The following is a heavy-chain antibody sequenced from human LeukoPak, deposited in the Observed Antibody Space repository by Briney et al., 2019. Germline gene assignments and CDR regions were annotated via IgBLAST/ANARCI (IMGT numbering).Heavy chain of an antibody. CDR3: ARVAKYGYSYGYGLDY. J-gene: IGHJ4*02. V-gene: IGHV3-7*01. CDR1: GFTFSSYW. D-gene: IGHD5-18*01. CDR2: IKKDGSEK. Sequence: GGSLRLSCAASGFTFSSYWMSWVRQAPGKGLEWVANIKKDGSEKYYVDSVKGRFTISRDNAKNSLDLQMNSLRAEDTAVYYCARVAKYGYSYGYGLDYWGQGTLVTVSS.